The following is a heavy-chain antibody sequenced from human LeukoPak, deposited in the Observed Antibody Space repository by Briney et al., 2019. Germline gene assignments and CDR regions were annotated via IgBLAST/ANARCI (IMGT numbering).Heavy chain of an antibody. Sequence: PSETLSLTCGVYGGSFSDYYWSWIRQPPGKGLEWIGEINHSGSTNYDPSLKSRVTISVDTSKNQFSLKVNSVTAADTAVYYCARRGYTYGWGWFDPWGQGTLVTVSS. D-gene: IGHD5-18*01. CDR2: INHSGST. CDR1: GGSFSDYY. V-gene: IGHV4-34*01. CDR3: ARRGYTYGWGWFDP. J-gene: IGHJ5*02.